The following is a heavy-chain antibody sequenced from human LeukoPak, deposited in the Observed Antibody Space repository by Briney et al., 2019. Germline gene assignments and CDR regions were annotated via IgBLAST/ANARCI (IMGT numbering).Heavy chain of an antibody. CDR3: ARLQLLAYCSSTSCYGHFDL. CDR1: GGTFSSYA. V-gene: IGHV1-69*13. CDR2: IIPIFGTA. D-gene: IGHD2-2*01. Sequence: GASVKASCKASGGTFSSYAISWVRQAPGQGLEWMGGIIPIFGTANHAQKFQGRVTITADESTSTAYMELSSLRSEDTAVYYCARLQLLAYCSSTSCYGHFDLWGRGTLVTVSS. J-gene: IGHJ2*01.